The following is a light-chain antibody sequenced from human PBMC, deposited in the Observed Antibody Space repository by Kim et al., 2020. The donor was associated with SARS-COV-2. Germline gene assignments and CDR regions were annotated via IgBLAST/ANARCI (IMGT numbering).Light chain of an antibody. V-gene: IGLV2-8*01. CDR3: TSYAGSNNLDV. CDR2: EVN. Sequence: QSVTISCTGTSSDIGAYKYVSWYQQHPDKAPKIMIYEVNRRPSGVPDRFSGSKSGNTASLTVSGLQAEDEADYYCTSYAGSNNLDVFGTGTKVTVL. J-gene: IGLJ1*01. CDR1: SSDIGAYKY.